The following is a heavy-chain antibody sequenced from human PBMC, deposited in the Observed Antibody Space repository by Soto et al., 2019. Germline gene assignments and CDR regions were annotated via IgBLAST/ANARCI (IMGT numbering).Heavy chain of an antibody. J-gene: IGHJ5*02. CDR2: IIPIFGTA. V-gene: IGHV1-69*01. CDR3: ARDRGIAEAGLGWFDP. CDR1: GGTFSSYA. D-gene: IGHD6-13*01. Sequence: QVQLVQSGAEVKKPGSSVKVSCKASGGTFSSYAISWVRQAPGQGLEWMGGIIPIFGTANYAQKFQGRVTITADESTSKAYMELSSLRSEDTAVYYCARDRGIAEAGLGWFDPWGQGTLVTVSS.